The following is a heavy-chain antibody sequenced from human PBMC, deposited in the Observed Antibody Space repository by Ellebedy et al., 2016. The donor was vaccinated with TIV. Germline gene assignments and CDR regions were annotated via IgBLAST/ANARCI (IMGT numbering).Heavy chain of an antibody. D-gene: IGHD6-19*01. CDR2: INPSGGST. CDR3: ARSRSSGWLHTPDY. Sequence: AASVKVSCKASGYTFSNYFMHWVRQAPGQGLEWMGIINPSGGSTTYAQNLQGRVTMTRDTSTSTVYMELSSLTSEDTAVYYCARSRSSGWLHTPDYWGQGTLVIVSS. V-gene: IGHV1-46*04. J-gene: IGHJ4*02. CDR1: GYTFSNYF.